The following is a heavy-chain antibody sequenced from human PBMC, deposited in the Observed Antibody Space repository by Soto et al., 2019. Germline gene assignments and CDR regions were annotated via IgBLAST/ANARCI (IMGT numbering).Heavy chain of an antibody. Sequence: QVQLVQSGAEVKKPGSSVKVSCKASGGTFSSYAISWVRQAPGQGLEWMGGIIPICGTANYAQKFQGRVTITADESTSTAYMELSSLRSEDTDVYYCAREYGGYERGYYYYGMDVWGQGTTVTVSS. J-gene: IGHJ6*02. CDR1: GGTFSSYA. CDR2: IIPICGTA. CDR3: AREYGGYERGYYYYGMDV. V-gene: IGHV1-69*01. D-gene: IGHD5-12*01.